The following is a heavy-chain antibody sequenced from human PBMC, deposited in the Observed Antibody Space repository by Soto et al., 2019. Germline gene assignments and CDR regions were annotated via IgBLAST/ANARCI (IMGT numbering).Heavy chain of an antibody. CDR1: GGSISSSNW. CDR2: IYHSGST. V-gene: IGHV4-4*02. J-gene: IGHJ5*02. Sequence: SETLSLTCAVSGGSISSSNWWSGVRQPPGKGLEWIGEIYHSGSTNYNPSLKSRVTISVDKSKNQFSLKLSSVTAADVAVYYCARVYSSGWYVPALRWFAPWGQGTLVTVSS. CDR3: ARVYSSGWYVPALRWFAP. D-gene: IGHD6-19*01.